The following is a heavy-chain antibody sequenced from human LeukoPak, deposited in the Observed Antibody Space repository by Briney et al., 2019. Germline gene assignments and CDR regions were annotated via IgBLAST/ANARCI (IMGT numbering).Heavy chain of an antibody. Sequence: PSETLSLTCAVYGGSFSGYYWSWIRQPPGKGLEWIGEINHSGSTNYNPSLKSRVTISVDTSKNQFSLKLSSVTAADTAVYYCAREVVAWGRSDGKGFDYWGQGTLVSVSS. CDR1: GGSFSGYY. V-gene: IGHV4-34*01. D-gene: IGHD3-16*01. J-gene: IGHJ4*02. CDR2: INHSGST. CDR3: AREVVAWGRSDGKGFDY.